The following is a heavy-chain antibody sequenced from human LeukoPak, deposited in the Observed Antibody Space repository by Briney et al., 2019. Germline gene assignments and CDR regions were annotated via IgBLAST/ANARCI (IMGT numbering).Heavy chain of an antibody. CDR1: GGSFSGYY. CDR2: INHSGST. CDR3: ARAKGSTAMVARSYDY. J-gene: IGHJ4*02. D-gene: IGHD5-18*01. V-gene: IGHV4-34*01. Sequence: ESSETLSLTCAVYGGSFSGYYWSWIRQPPGKGLEGIGEINHSGSTNYNPSLKSRVTISVDTSKNQFSLKLSSVTAADTAVYYCARAKGSTAMVARSYDYWGQGTLVTVSS.